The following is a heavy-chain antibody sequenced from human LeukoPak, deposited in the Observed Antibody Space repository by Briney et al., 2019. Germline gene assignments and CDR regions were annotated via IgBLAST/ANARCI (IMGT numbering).Heavy chain of an antibody. D-gene: IGHD6-25*01. V-gene: IGHV5-51*01. CDR1: GYSFTSYW. Sequence: GESLKISCKGSGYSFTSYWTGWVRQMPGKGLEGMGIIYPGDSDTRYSPSFQGQVTISADKSISTAYLQWSSLKASDTAMYYCARVNSLGDSSGPVDYWGQGTLVTVSS. CDR3: ARVNSLGDSSGPVDY. J-gene: IGHJ4*02. CDR2: IYPGDSDT.